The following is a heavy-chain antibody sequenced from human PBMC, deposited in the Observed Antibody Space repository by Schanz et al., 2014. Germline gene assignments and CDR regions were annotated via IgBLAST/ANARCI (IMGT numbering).Heavy chain of an antibody. Sequence: QVQLVESGGGVVQPGTSLRLSCAASGFTFRGHAMHWVRQAPGQGLEKVAVTSTDGTKTYYAASVRGRFTISRDNSTNTVYLQMNSLRSEDTDVYYCTRDRGALINHNDALDLWGQGTMVSVSS. V-gene: IGHV3-30*04. J-gene: IGHJ3*01. D-gene: IGHD3-16*01. CDR3: TRDRGALINHNDALDL. CDR1: GFTFRGHA. CDR2: TSTDGTKT.